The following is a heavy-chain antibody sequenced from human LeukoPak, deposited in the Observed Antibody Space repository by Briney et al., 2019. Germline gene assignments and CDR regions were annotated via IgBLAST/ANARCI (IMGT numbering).Heavy chain of an antibody. J-gene: IGHJ4*02. CDR1: GGTFSSYA. Sequence: ASVKVSCTASGGTFSSYAISWVRQAPGQGLEWMGRIIPILGIANYAQKFQGRVTITADKSTSTAYMELSSLRSEDTAVYHCARGVGLGPADYWGQGTLVTVSS. CDR3: ARGVGLGPADY. CDR2: IIPILGIA. D-gene: IGHD2-15*01. V-gene: IGHV1-69*04.